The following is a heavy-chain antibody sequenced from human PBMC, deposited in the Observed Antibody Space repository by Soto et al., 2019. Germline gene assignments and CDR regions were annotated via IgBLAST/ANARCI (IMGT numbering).Heavy chain of an antibody. D-gene: IGHD3-16*01. Sequence: QVQLVESGGGVVQPGTSLRLSCAASGFTFSAYGMHWVRQAPGKGLEWVTFISFNGKNTDYADSVKGRFTVSRDNARNTLYLQMNSLRAEDTAVYYCADMGGYDSVGGAYWGQGALVTVSS. CDR2: ISFNGKNT. CDR1: GFTFSAYG. J-gene: IGHJ4*02. CDR3: ADMGGYDSVGGAY. V-gene: IGHV3-33*05.